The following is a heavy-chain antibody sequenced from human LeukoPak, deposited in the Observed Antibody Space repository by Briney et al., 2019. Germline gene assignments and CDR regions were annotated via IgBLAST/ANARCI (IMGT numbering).Heavy chain of an antibody. CDR1: GGSFSGYY. CDR2: INHSGST. CDR3: ARGLAVAGTEDAFDI. D-gene: IGHD6-19*01. V-gene: IGHV4-34*01. J-gene: IGHJ3*02. Sequence: PSETLSLTCAVYGGSFSGYYWSWIRQPPGKGLEWIGEINHSGSTNYNPSLKSRVTISVDTSKNRFSLKLSSVTAADTAVYYCARGLAVAGTEDAFDIWGQGTMVTVSS.